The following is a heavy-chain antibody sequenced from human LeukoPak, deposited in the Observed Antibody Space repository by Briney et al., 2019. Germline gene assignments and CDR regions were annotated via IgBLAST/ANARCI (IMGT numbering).Heavy chain of an antibody. J-gene: IGHJ4*02. V-gene: IGHV4-39*07. CDR3: ARETMIVPWGY. CDR2: IYYSGST. D-gene: IGHD3-22*01. Sequence: SETLSLTCAVSGGSISSYYWGWIRQPPGKGLEWIGSIYYSGSTYYNPSLKSRVTISVDTSKNQFSLKLSSVTAADTAVYYCARETMIVPWGYWGQGTLVTVSS. CDR1: GGSISSYY.